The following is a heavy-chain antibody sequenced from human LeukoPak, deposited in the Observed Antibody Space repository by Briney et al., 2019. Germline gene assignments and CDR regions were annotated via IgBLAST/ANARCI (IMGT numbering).Heavy chain of an antibody. CDR2: MNPNSGNT. D-gene: IGHD2-21*02. CDR1: GYTFTGYY. CDR3: ARGKVVTDY. Sequence: ASVKVSCKASGYTFTGYYIHWVRQAPGQGLEWMGWMNPNSGNTGYAQKFQGRVTITRNTSISTAYMELSSLRSEDTAVYYCARGKVVTDYWGQGTLVTVSS. V-gene: IGHV1-8*03. J-gene: IGHJ4*02.